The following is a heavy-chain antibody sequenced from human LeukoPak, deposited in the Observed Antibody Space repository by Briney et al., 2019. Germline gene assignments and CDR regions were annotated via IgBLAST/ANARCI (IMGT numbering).Heavy chain of an antibody. Sequence: SETLSLTCAVYGGSFSGYYWSWIRQPPGKGLEWIGEINHSGSTNYNPSLTSRVTISVDTSKNQFSLKLSSVTAADTAVYYCARQKGYSSSWRYNWFDPGGQGTLVTVSS. CDR3: ARQKGYSSSWRYNWFDP. CDR1: GGSFSGYY. CDR2: INHSGST. V-gene: IGHV4-34*01. D-gene: IGHD6-13*01. J-gene: IGHJ5*02.